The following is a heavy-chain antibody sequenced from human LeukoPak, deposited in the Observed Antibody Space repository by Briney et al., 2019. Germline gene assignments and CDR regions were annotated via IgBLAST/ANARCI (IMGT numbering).Heavy chain of an antibody. Sequence: GGSLRLSCAASGFTFSSYGMHWVRQAPGKGLEWVAVISYDGSNKYYADSVKGRFTISRDNSKNTLYLQMNSLRAEDTAVYYCAKDLNPLLRFLAGWGQGTLVTVSS. CDR1: GFTFSSYG. CDR3: AKDLNPLLRFLAG. V-gene: IGHV3-30*18. J-gene: IGHJ4*02. D-gene: IGHD3-3*01. CDR2: ISYDGSNK.